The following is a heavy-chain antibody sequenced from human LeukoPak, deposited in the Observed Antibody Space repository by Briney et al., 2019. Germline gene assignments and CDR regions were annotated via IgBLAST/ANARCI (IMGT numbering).Heavy chain of an antibody. CDR3: ARYRGYCSSTSCFNWFDP. V-gene: IGHV3-53*01. CDR1: GFTVSSNY. J-gene: IGHJ5*02. D-gene: IGHD2-2*01. Sequence: PGGSLRLSCAASGFTVSSNYMSWVRQAPGKGLELVSVIYSGGSTYYADSVKGRFTISRDNSKNTLYLQMNSLRAEDTAVYYCARYRGYCSSTSCFNWFDPWGQGTLVTVSS. CDR2: IYSGGST.